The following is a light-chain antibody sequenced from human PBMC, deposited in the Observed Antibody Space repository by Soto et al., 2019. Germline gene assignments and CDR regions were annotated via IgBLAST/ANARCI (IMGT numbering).Light chain of an antibody. CDR2: ENN. V-gene: IGLV1-51*02. Sequence: QSVLTQPPSVSAAPGQKVTISCSGSSSNIGNNYVSWYQQLPGTAPKLLIYENNKRPSGIPDRFSCSKSGTSATLVITGLQTGDEADYYCGTWDSSLSVYVFGTGTKLTVL. CDR3: GTWDSSLSVYV. J-gene: IGLJ1*01. CDR1: SSNIGNNY.